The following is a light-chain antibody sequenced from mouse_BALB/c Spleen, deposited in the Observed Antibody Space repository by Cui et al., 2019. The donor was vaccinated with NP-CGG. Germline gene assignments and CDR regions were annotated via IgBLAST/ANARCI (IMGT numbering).Light chain of an antibody. J-gene: IGLJ1*01. V-gene: IGLV1*01. CDR1: TGAVTTSNY. CDR3: ALWSGNLWV. Sequence: QAVVTQESALTTSPGETVTLTCRSSTGAVTTSNYANWVQEKPDHLFTGLIGGTNNQAPGVPARFSGSLIGDKAALTITGAQTEDEAIYFCALWSGNLWVFGGGTKLTVL. CDR2: GTN.